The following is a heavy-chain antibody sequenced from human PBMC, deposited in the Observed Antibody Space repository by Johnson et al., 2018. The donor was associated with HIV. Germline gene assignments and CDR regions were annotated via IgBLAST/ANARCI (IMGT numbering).Heavy chain of an antibody. CDR3: AREREDYGDNHDAFDI. CDR2: ISYDGSNK. Sequence: VQLVESGGGVVQPGGSLRLSCAASGFTFSRYGMHWVRQAPGKGLEWVAVISYDGSNKYFADSVKGRFTISRDYAKNSLYLRMNSLRAEDTALYYCAREREDYGDNHDAFDIWGQGTMVTVSS. J-gene: IGHJ3*02. V-gene: IGHV3-30*03. CDR1: GFTFSRYG. D-gene: IGHD4-17*01.